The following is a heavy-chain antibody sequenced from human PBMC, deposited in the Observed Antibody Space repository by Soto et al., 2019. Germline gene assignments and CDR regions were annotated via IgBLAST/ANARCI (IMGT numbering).Heavy chain of an antibody. D-gene: IGHD3-16*01. CDR2: ISYDGSSK. Sequence: GGSLRLSCAASGFTFSSYAMHWVRQAPGKGLEWVAVISYDGSSKYYADSVKGRFTVSRDNSKNTLYLQMNSLRAEDTAVYYCARDLSWGSFDYWGQGTLVTVSS. CDR3: ARDLSWGSFDY. V-gene: IGHV3-30-3*01. J-gene: IGHJ4*02. CDR1: GFTFSSYA.